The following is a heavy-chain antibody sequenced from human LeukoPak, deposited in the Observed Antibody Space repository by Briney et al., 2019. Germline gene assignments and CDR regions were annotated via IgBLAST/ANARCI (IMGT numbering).Heavy chain of an antibody. CDR3: ARGIFSGFYASFDY. Sequence: SETLSLTCAVYGGSFSGYYWSWIRQPPGKGLEWIGEINHSGSTNYNPSLKSRVTISVDTSKNQFSLKLSSMTAADTAVYYCARGIFSGFYASFDYWGQGTLVTVSS. CDR1: GGSFSGYY. J-gene: IGHJ4*02. V-gene: IGHV4-34*01. CDR2: INHSGST. D-gene: IGHD3-9*01.